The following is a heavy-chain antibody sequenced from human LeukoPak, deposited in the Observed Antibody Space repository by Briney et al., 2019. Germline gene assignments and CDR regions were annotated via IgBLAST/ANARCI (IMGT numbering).Heavy chain of an antibody. V-gene: IGHV3-7*01. D-gene: IGHD2-15*01. J-gene: IGHJ3*02. Sequence: GGSLRLSCAASGFTFRNHWMTWVRQAPGEGLEWVANIKQDGSEKYYVGSVKGRFTISRDNAKSSLYLQMNSLRAEDTAVHYCARRLNRDIVVVVAAPDAFDIWGQGTMVTVSS. CDR3: ARRLNRDIVVVVAAPDAFDI. CDR2: IKQDGSEK. CDR1: GFTFRNHW.